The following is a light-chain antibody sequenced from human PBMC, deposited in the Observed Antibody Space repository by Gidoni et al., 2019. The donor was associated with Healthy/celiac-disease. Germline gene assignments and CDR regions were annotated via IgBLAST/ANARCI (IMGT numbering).Light chain of an antibody. Sequence: EIVLTQSPGTLSLSPGERATLSCRASQSVSSSYLVWYQQKPGQAPRLLIYGASSRATGIPDRFSGSGSGTDFTLTISRLEPEDFAVYYCQQYGSSLFTFXPXTKVDIK. J-gene: IGKJ3*01. CDR2: GAS. CDR1: QSVSSSY. V-gene: IGKV3-20*01. CDR3: QQYGSSLFT.